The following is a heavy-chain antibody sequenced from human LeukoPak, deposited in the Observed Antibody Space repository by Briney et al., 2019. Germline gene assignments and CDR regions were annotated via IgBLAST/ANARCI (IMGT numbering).Heavy chain of an antibody. D-gene: IGHD3-22*01. CDR1: GFTFSSYA. CDR3: AKPRNLYYDSSGYYPCFDY. CDR2: ISGSGGNT. Sequence: PGGSLRLSCAASGFTFSSYAMSWVRQAPGKGLEWVSAISGSGGNTYYADSVKGLFTISRDNSTNTLYLQMNSLRAEDTAVYYCAKPRNLYYDSSGYYPCFDYWGQGTLVTVSS. J-gene: IGHJ4*02. V-gene: IGHV3-23*01.